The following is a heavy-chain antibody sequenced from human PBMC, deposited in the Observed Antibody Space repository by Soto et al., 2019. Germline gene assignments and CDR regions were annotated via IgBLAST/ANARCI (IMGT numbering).Heavy chain of an antibody. CDR1: GYTFTSYG. J-gene: IGHJ4*02. V-gene: IGHV1-18*04. CDR3: ARASDGYRSGWYVGYFDF. Sequence: QVQLVQSGAEVRKPGASVRVSCKASGYTFTSYGISWVRQAPGQGLEWMGWIRGYNGYTNYAQKFQGRVTVTTDTSTSTAYMELRSLISDDTAVYYCARASDGYRSGWYVGYFDFWGQGTLVTVSS. D-gene: IGHD6-19*01. CDR2: IRGYNGYT.